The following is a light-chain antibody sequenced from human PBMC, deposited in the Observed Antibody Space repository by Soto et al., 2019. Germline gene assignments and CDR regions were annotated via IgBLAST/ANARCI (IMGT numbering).Light chain of an antibody. CDR2: EGS. CDR1: ISDIGTYNL. CDR3: CSYTSSTVV. Sequence: QSALTQPASVSGSPGQSITISCTGSISDIGTYNLVSWFQQHPGKAPKLIIYEGSKRPSGVSNRFSGSKSGNTASLTISGLQAEDEADYYCCSYTSSTVVFGGGTKLTVL. J-gene: IGLJ2*01. V-gene: IGLV2-14*02.